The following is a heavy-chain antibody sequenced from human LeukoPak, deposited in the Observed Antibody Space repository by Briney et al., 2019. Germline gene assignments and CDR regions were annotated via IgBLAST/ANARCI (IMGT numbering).Heavy chain of an antibody. CDR3: AREMVGGFGELTLGY. J-gene: IGHJ4*02. D-gene: IGHD3-10*01. CDR1: GFTVSSNY. Sequence: PGGSLRLSCAASGFTVSSNYMTWVRQAPGKGLEWVSVIYSGGSTYYADSVKGRFTISRDNSKNTLYLQMNSLRAEDTAVYYCAREMVGGFGELTLGYWGQGTLVTVSS. CDR2: IYSGGST. V-gene: IGHV3-53*01.